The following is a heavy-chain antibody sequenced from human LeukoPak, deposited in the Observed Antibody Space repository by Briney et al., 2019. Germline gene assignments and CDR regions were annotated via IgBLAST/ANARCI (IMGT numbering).Heavy chain of an antibody. CDR1: GFTFSSYW. J-gene: IGHJ4*02. CDR2: IKTDGSST. Sequence: PGGSLRLSCAASGFTFSSYWMHWVRQAPGKGLVWVSRIKTDGSSTSYADSVKGRFTISRDNAKNTLDLQMNSLRAEDTAVYYCARAVWAGFAHRGGPFDYWGQGTLVTVSS. CDR3: ARAVWAGFAHRGGPFDY. D-gene: IGHD3-10*01. V-gene: IGHV3-74*01.